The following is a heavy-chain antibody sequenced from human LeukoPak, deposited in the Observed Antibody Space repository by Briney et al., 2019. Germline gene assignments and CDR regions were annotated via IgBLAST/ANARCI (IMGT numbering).Heavy chain of an antibody. Sequence: PSETLSLTCTVSGGSISNYYWNWIRQPAGKGLEWVGRVYASGSTRYNPSFNSRVNMSAETSKNQVSLKMTSVTAADTAVYFCARDQSGFGGHNNDAFDIWGQGTMVTVSS. J-gene: IGHJ3*02. CDR2: VYASGST. CDR1: GGSISNYY. CDR3: ARDQSGFGGHNNDAFDI. D-gene: IGHD3-16*01. V-gene: IGHV4-4*07.